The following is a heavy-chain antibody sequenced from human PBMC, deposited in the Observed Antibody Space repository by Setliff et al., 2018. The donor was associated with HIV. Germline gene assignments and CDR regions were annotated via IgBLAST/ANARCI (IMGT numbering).Heavy chain of an antibody. Sequence: SVKVSCKASGYSFTDYYIHWVRQAPGQGLEWMGWINPKSDGTNYAQKFQGWITMTRDTSISTAYIELSRLRSDDTAVYYCARGMDYYDTSGYYQYYFDYWGQGTLVTVSS. V-gene: IGHV1-2*04. D-gene: IGHD3-22*01. CDR1: GYSFTDYY. J-gene: IGHJ4*02. CDR3: ARGMDYYDTSGYYQYYFDY. CDR2: INPKSDGT.